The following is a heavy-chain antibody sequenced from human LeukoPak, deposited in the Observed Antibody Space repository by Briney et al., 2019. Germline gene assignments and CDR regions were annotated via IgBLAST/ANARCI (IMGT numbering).Heavy chain of an antibody. CDR3: ARHRWSPGNYYTPPDY. V-gene: IGHV4-34*01. CDR1: GESFSGYY. Sequence: PSETLSLTCAVYGESFSGYYWSWIRQPPGKGLEWIGEINHSGSTNSNPSLKSRVTISVDTSKNQFSLKLNSVTAADTAVYYCARHRWSPGNYYTPPDYWGQGTLVTVSS. CDR2: INHSGST. J-gene: IGHJ4*02. D-gene: IGHD3-10*01.